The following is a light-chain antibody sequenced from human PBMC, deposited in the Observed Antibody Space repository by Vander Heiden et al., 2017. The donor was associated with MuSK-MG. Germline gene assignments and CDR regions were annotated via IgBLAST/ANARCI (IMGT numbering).Light chain of an antibody. CDR2: EVS. V-gene: IGLV2-8*01. J-gene: IGLJ3*02. CDR1: SSESGGYNY. CDR3: SSYGGSNNVV. Sequence: QSALTQPPSASGSPGQSVTISCTGTSSESGGYNYVAWYQVLPGKAPKVMIYEVSKRPSGVPNHLSGSKSGNTASLTVSGLQAEDEADYYCSSYGGSNNVVFGGGTKLTVL.